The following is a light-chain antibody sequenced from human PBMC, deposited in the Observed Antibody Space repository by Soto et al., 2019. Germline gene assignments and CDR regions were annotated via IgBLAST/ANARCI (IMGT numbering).Light chain of an antibody. J-gene: IGKJ1*01. CDR3: QKYDSAPQT. Sequence: DIQMTQSPSSLSASVGDTVTITCRASQGIIDYLAWFQQRPGKAPNLLIYAASTLQIGVPSRFSGSGAGTDFTLTIRSLQPEDAATYYCQKYDSAPQTFGPGTKVEIK. CDR1: QGIIDY. CDR2: AAS. V-gene: IGKV1-27*01.